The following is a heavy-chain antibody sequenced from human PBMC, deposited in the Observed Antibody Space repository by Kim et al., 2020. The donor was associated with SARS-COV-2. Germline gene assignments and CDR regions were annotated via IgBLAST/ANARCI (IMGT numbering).Heavy chain of an antibody. Sequence: YADAVKGQFTISRDNSKNTLYLQMNSLRAEDTAVYYCARSGYYSSSCPGDWGQGTLVTVSS. J-gene: IGHJ4*02. V-gene: IGHV3-33*01. D-gene: IGHD6-13*01. CDR3: ARSGYYSSSCPGD.